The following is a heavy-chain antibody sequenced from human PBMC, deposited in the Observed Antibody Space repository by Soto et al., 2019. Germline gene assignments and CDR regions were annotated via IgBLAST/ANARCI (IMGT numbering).Heavy chain of an antibody. V-gene: IGHV1-69*01. CDR1: GGTFSSYA. Sequence: QVQLVQSGAEVKKPGSSVKVSCKASGGTFSSYAISWVRQAPGQGLEWMGGIIPIFGTANYAQKFQGRVTITADESTSTAYMELSSLRSEDTAVYYCARGTDIVVLPAATSPGGDWGQGTLVTVSS. CDR3: ARGTDIVVLPAATSPGGD. CDR2: IIPIFGTA. D-gene: IGHD2-2*01. J-gene: IGHJ4*02.